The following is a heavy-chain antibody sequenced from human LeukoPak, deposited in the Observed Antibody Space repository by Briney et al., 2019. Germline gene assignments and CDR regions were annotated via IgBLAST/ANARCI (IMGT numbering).Heavy chain of an antibody. CDR1: GDSISSSSYY. CDR2: VYYSGST. Sequence: SETLSLTCTVSGDSISSSSYYWGWVRQPPGKGLEWIGSVYYSGSTYYNPSLKSRVTISVDTSKNQFSLKLSSVTAADTAVYYCARSSDSSNWYQDYWGQGTLVTVSS. J-gene: IGHJ4*02. CDR3: ARSSDSSNWYQDY. V-gene: IGHV4-39*01. D-gene: IGHD6-13*01.